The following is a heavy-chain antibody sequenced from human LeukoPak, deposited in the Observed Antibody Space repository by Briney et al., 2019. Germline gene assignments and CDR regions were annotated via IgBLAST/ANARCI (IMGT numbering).Heavy chain of an antibody. Sequence: GGSLRLSCAASGFTFSTYWMSWVRQAPGRGLEWVANINQDGSKKYYVDSVKGRFSISRDNAKNSLYLQMNSLRADDTAVYSCTRDWLYNILTPYYYLGMDVWGQGTTVTVSS. CDR1: GFTFSTYW. D-gene: IGHD3-9*01. J-gene: IGHJ6*02. V-gene: IGHV3-7*01. CDR2: INQDGSKK. CDR3: TRDWLYNILTPYYYLGMDV.